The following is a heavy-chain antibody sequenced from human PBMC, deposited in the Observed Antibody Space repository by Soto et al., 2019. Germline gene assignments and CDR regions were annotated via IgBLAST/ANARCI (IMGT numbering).Heavy chain of an antibody. CDR2: IVPLFGTA. CDR3: ARDGDPGYSFWSGPLGGGRFDP. J-gene: IGHJ5*02. D-gene: IGHD3-3*01. V-gene: IGHV1-69*12. CDR1: GGTFGNTA. Sequence: QVQLVQSGAEVKEPGSSVNVSCKTSGGTFGNTAVTWVRQVPGQGIEWIGGIVPLFGTANYAQKFRGRVMITADESTSTAYMDLSNLRSDDTAIYYCARDGDPGYSFWSGPLGGGRFDPWGQGTLVTVSS.